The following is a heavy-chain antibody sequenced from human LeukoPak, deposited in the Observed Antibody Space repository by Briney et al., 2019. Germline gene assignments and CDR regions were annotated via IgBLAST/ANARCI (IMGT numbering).Heavy chain of an antibody. CDR3: AKQLRYCSDGSCYFPY. CDR1: GFTFSSSA. V-gene: IGHV3-23*01. Sequence: GGSLRLSCAASGFTFSSSAMSWVRQAPGKGLEWVSAISNNGGYTYYADSVQGRFTISRDNSKSTLCLQMNSLRAEDTAVYYCAKQLRYCSDGSCYFPYWGQGTLVTVSS. J-gene: IGHJ4*02. D-gene: IGHD2-15*01. CDR2: ISNNGGYT.